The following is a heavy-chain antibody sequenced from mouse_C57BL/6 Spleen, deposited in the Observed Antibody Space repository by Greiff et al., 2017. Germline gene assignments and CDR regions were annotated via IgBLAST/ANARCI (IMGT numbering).Heavy chain of an antibody. J-gene: IGHJ4*01. CDR1: GYTFTEYT. CDR2: FYPGSGSI. CDR3: ARYERWAAQAIYAMDY. V-gene: IGHV1-62-2*01. D-gene: IGHD3-2*02. Sequence: QVQLQQSGAELVKPGASVKLSCKASGYTFTEYTIHWVKQRSGQGLEWIGWFYPGSGSIKYNEKFKDKATLTADKSSSTVYMELSRWTSEDSAVYFCARYERWAAQAIYAMDYWGQGTSVTGSS.